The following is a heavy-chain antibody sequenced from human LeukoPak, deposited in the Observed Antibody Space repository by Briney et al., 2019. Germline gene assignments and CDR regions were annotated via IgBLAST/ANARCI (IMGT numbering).Heavy chain of an antibody. CDR2: INTNTGNP. CDR1: GYTFTRHA. D-gene: IGHD6-13*01. Sequence: ASVKVSCKASGYTFTRHAINWIRQAPGQGLEWMGWINTNTGNPTYDQGFTGRFVFSLDTSVSTAYLQISSLMAEDTAEYYCARDGNPAAHGMNADYWGQGTLVTVSS. CDR3: ARDGNPAAHGMNADY. V-gene: IGHV7-4-1*02. J-gene: IGHJ4*02.